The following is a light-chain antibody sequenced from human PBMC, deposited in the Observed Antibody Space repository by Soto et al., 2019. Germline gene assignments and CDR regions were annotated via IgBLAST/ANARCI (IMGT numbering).Light chain of an antibody. V-gene: IGLV1-40*01. J-gene: IGLJ3*02. Sequence: QPVLTQPPSVSGAPGQRVTISCTGSSSNIGAGYDVHWYQQLPGTAPKLLIYGNSNRPSGVPDRFSGSKSGTSASLAITGLQAEDEADYYCQSYDSSLNWVFGGGTKLTV. CDR3: QSYDSSLNWV. CDR2: GNS. CDR1: SSNIGAGYD.